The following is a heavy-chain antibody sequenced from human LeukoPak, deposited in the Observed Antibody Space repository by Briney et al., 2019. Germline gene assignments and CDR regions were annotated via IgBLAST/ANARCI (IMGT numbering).Heavy chain of an antibody. J-gene: IGHJ5*02. V-gene: IGHV3-74*03. D-gene: IGHD4-11*01. Sequence: VGSLRLSCAASGFSFSRDWMHWVRQVPGKGLVWVSRINSDGSSTKYADSVQGRFTISRDNAKNTLYLQMNSLRAEDTAVYYCVREFETKTLTTLLFGFDPWGQGSQVTVSS. CDR3: VREFETKTLTTLLFGFDP. CDR2: INSDGSST. CDR1: GFSFSRDW.